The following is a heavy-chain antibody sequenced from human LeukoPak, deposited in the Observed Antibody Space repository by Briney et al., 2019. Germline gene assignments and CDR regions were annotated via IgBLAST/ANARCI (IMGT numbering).Heavy chain of an antibody. CDR3: ARATSYGDYVDY. D-gene: IGHD4-17*01. J-gene: IGHJ4*02. CDR1: GGSISSSY. CDR2: IDYSGNT. V-gene: IGHV4-59*08. Sequence: CETLALTCTVSGGSISSSYWSWIRQPQGKGLEWIGYIDYSGNTNFNPSLKSRVTISVDTSKNQFSLKLSSVTAADTAVYYCARATSYGDYVDYWGQGTLVSVSS.